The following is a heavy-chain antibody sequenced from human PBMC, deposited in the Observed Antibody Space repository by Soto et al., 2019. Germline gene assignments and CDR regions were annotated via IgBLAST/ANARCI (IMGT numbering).Heavy chain of an antibody. V-gene: IGHV4-31*03. J-gene: IGHJ4*02. CDR1: GGSISSGGYY. D-gene: IGHD6-6*01. CDR3: ARRMEAARRGYFDY. Sequence: QVQLQESGPGLVKPSQTLSLTCTVSGGSISSGGYYWSWLRQHPGKGLEWIGYIYYSGSTYYNPSLKSRVTISVDTSKNQFSLKLSSVTAADTAVYYCARRMEAARRGYFDYWGQGTLVTVSS. CDR2: IYYSGST.